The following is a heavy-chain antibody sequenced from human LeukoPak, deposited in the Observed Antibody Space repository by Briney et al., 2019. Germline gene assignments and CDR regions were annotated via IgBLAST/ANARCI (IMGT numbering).Heavy chain of an antibody. J-gene: IGHJ4*02. CDR2: IYYSGST. V-gene: IGHV4-59*08. D-gene: IGHD2-2*01. CDR1: GGSISSYY. CDR3: ARGLLRSWGYCSSTSCGNFDY. Sequence: SETLSLTCTVSGGSISSYYWSWIRQPPGKGLEWIGYIYYSGSTKYNPSLKSRVTMSVDTSKNQVSLKLYSVTAADTAVYYCARGLLRSWGYCSSTSCGNFDYWGQGTLVTVSS.